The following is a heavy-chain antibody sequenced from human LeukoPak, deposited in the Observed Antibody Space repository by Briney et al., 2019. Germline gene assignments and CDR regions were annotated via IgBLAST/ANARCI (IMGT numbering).Heavy chain of an antibody. J-gene: IGHJ4*02. CDR3: ARKIRDGWFGELRQAMTPYFDY. CDR1: GGSISSGGYY. CDR2: IYYSGST. D-gene: IGHD3-10*01. Sequence: SQTLSLTCTVSGGSISSGGYYWSWIRQHPGKGLEWIGYIYYSGSTYYNPSLKSRVTISVDTSKNQFSLKLSSVTAADTAVYYCARKIRDGWFGELRQAMTPYFDYWGQGTLVTVSS. V-gene: IGHV4-31*03.